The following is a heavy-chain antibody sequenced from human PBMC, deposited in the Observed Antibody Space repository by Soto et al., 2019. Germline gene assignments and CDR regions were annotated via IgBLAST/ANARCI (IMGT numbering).Heavy chain of an antibody. CDR2: ISPSSSSI. J-gene: IGHJ4*02. V-gene: IGHV3-48*01. CDR3: ARVAYYYDSSGYFY. Sequence: LRLSCAAAGFTFSSYSMHWVRQAPGKGLEWVSYISPSSSSIYYADSVKGRFTISRDNAKNSLYLQMNSLRAEDTAVYYCARVAYYYDSSGYFYWGQGTLVTVSS. D-gene: IGHD3-22*01. CDR1: GFTFSSYS.